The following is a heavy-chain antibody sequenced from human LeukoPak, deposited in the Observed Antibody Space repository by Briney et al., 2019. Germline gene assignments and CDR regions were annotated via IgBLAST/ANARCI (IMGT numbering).Heavy chain of an antibody. CDR2: IYYSGST. V-gene: IGHV4-59*01. CDR1: GGSISSYY. J-gene: IGHJ2*01. Sequence: SETLSLTCTASGGSISSYYWSWIRQPPGKGLEWIGYIYYSGSTNYNPSLKSRVTISVDTSKNQFSLKLSSVTAADTAVYYCARDLPDTARYFDLWGRGTLVTVSS. CDR3: ARDLPDTARYFDL. D-gene: IGHD5-18*01.